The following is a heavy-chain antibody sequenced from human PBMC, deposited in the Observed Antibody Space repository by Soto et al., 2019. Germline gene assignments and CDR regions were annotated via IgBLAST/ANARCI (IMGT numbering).Heavy chain of an antibody. CDR1: GGTFSSYA. V-gene: IGHV1-69*01. J-gene: IGHJ4*02. Sequence: QVQLVQSGAEVKKPGSSVKISCKPSGGTFSSYATNWVRQAPGQGLEGLGGIIAIFGTANYAQRFKGRVTITADDSPSTAYMELSSLRSEDTAVYYCARAPPDPLLGGSGSYSNWGQGTLVTVSS. D-gene: IGHD1-26*01. CDR3: ARAPPDPLLGGSGSYSN. CDR2: IIAIFGTA.